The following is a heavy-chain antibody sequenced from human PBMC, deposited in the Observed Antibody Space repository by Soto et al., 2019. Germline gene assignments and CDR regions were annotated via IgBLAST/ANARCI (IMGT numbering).Heavy chain of an antibody. J-gene: IGHJ6*02. Sequence: ASVKVSCKVSGCNLTELSMHWVRQAPGKGLEWMGGFDPEDGETIYAQKFQGRVTMTEDTSTDTAYMELSSLRSEDTAVYYCATAGGGVVAATSYYYYGMDVWGQGTTVTVSS. CDR3: ATAGGGVVAATSYYYYGMDV. CDR2: FDPEDGET. CDR1: GCNLTELS. D-gene: IGHD2-15*01. V-gene: IGHV1-24*01.